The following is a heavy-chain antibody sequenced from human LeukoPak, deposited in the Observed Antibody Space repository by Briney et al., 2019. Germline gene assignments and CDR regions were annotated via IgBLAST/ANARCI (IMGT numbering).Heavy chain of an antibody. CDR3: ARGLTVDASGWFAV. CDR1: GGTFSSYA. D-gene: IGHD6-19*01. Sequence: ASVKVSCKASGGTFSSYAISWVRQAPGQGLEWMGRIIPILGIANYAQKFQGRVTITADKSTSTAYMELSSLRSEDTAVYYCARGLTVDASGWFAVWGQGTLVTVSS. CDR2: IIPILGIA. V-gene: IGHV1-69*04. J-gene: IGHJ4*02.